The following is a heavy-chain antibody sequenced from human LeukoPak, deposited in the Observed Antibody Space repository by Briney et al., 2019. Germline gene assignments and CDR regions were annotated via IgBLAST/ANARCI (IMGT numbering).Heavy chain of an antibody. CDR2: ISSSSSYI. Sequence: AGGSLRLSCAASGFTSSSYSMNWVRQAPGKGLEWVSSISSSSSYIYYADSVKGRFTISRDNAKNSLYLQMNSLRAEDTAVYYCARGWPNDAFDIWGQGTMVTVSS. V-gene: IGHV3-21*01. J-gene: IGHJ3*02. CDR3: ARGWPNDAFDI. CDR1: GFTSSSYS. D-gene: IGHD6-13*01.